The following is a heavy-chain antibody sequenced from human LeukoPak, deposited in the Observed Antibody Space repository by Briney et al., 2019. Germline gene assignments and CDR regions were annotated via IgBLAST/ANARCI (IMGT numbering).Heavy chain of an antibody. D-gene: IGHD6-13*01. J-gene: IGHJ6*02. V-gene: IGHV1-2*02. CDR2: INPNSGGT. CDR1: GHTFTGYY. CDR3: ARGGSSWYPNYYYYGMDV. Sequence: EASVKVSCKASGHTFTGYYMHWVRQAPGQGLEWMGWINPNSGGTNYAQKFQGRVTMTRDTSISTAYMELSRLRSDDTAVYYCARGGSSWYPNYYYYGMDVWGQGTTVTVSS.